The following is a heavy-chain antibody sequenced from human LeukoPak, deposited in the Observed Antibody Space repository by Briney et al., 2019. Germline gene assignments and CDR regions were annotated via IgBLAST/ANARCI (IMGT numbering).Heavy chain of an antibody. V-gene: IGHV3-7*04. Sequence: PGGSLRLSCAASGFTFSSSWMNWVRQAPGKGLEWVANIKQDGSEKYYVDSVKGRFTISRDNAKNSLYLQVNSLRAEDTAVYYCARDFGGWSLDYWGQGTLVTVSS. J-gene: IGHJ4*02. CDR1: GFTFSSSW. CDR3: ARDFGGWSLDY. D-gene: IGHD6-19*01. CDR2: IKQDGSEK.